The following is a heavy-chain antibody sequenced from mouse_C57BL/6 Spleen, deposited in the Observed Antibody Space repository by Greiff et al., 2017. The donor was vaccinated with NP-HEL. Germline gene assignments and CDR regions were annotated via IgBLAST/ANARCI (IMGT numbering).Heavy chain of an antibody. CDR1: GFTFTDYY. CDR3: ARYGVFFDY. J-gene: IGHJ2*01. V-gene: IGHV7-3*01. CDR2: IRNKANGYTT. Sequence: EVMLVESGGGLVQPGGSLSLSCAASGFTFTDYYMSWVRQPPGKALEWLGFIRNKANGYTTEYSASVKGRFTISRDNPQSILYLQMNALRAEDSATYYCARYGVFFDYWGQGTTLTVSS.